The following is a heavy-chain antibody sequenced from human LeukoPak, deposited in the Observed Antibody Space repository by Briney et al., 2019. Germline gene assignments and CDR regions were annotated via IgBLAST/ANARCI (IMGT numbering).Heavy chain of an antibody. V-gene: IGHV1-2*02. CDR3: SRANRIFTSVVTSLDC. J-gene: IGHJ4*02. CDR1: GYSFSDYH. CDR2: LNPNSGVT. Sequence: ASMKVSCKASGYSFSDYHIHWVRQAPGQGLEWMGWLNPNSGVTEYAQKFQGRVTMTRDTSINTAYMELTRLTSDDTAVYFCSRANRIFTSVVTSLDCWGRGTLVTVSS. D-gene: IGHD3-3*02.